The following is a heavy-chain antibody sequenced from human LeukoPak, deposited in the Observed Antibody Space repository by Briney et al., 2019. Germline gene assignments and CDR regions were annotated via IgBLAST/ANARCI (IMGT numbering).Heavy chain of an antibody. CDR2: IYPGDSDT. Sequence: GESLKISCKGSGYTFTSYCIGWVRQMPGKGLEWMGSIYPGDSDTRYSPSFQGQVTISADKSINTAYLQWSSLRTSDTAMYFCARDYGGDSYGFDIWGQGTMVTVSS. J-gene: IGHJ3*02. CDR1: GYTFTSYC. D-gene: IGHD4-23*01. V-gene: IGHV5-51*01. CDR3: ARDYGGDSYGFDI.